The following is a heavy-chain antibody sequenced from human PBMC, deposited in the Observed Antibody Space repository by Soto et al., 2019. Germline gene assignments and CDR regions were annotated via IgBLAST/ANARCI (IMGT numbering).Heavy chain of an antibody. V-gene: IGHV3-33*06. D-gene: IGHD3-3*01. CDR1: GFTFSSYG. Sequence: GGSLRLSCAASGFTFSSYGMHWVRQAPGKGLEWVAVMWNDGSNKYYADSVKGRFTISRDNSKNTVYLQMNSLRAEDTAVYYCAKEFWSGPFEYWGQGTLVTVSS. CDR2: MWNDGSNK. J-gene: IGHJ4*02. CDR3: AKEFWSGPFEY.